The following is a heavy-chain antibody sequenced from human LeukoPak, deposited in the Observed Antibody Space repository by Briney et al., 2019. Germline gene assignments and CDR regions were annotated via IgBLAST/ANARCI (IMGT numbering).Heavy chain of an antibody. CDR3: ARGQHGYGGNEEYFQH. V-gene: IGHV4-34*01. Sequence: SETLSLTCAVYGGSFSGYYWSWVGQPPGKGVEWIGEMNHSGSSNYNPSLTSRVTISVDTSKYQFSLKLSSVTAADTAVYYCARGQHGYGGNEEYFQHWGQGTLVTVSS. J-gene: IGHJ1*01. CDR1: GGSFSGYY. CDR2: MNHSGSS. D-gene: IGHD4-23*01.